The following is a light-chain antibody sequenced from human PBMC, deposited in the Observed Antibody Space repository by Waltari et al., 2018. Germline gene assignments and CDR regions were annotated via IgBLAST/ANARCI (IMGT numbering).Light chain of an antibody. CDR3: QQYNNYPWT. J-gene: IGKJ1*01. CDR2: RAS. Sequence: DIQMTQSPSTLSASVGDRVPVTCRASQNISIWLAWYQQKPGKAPKLLIYRASSLESGVPSRFSGGGSGTEFTLTISSLQPDDFAIYYCQQYNNYPWTFGQGTKVEI. CDR1: QNISIW. V-gene: IGKV1-5*03.